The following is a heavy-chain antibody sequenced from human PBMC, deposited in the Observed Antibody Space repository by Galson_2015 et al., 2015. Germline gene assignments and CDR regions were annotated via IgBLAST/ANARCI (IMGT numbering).Heavy chain of an antibody. D-gene: IGHD3-10*01. V-gene: IGHV3-23*01. CDR3: AKDRNLVFYYGSGSSY. CDR1: GFTFSSYA. J-gene: IGHJ4*02. Sequence: SLRLSCAASGFTFSSYAMNWVRQAPGKGLEWVSAISGSGGDTFYADSVKGRFTISRDNSKNTLYLQMNSLRAEDTAVYYCAKDRNLVFYYGSGSSYWGQGTLVTVSS. CDR2: ISGSGGDT.